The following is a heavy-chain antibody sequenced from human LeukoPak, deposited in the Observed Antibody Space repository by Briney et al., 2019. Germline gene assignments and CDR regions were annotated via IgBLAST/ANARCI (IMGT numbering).Heavy chain of an antibody. CDR2: ISAYNGNT. V-gene: IGHV1-18*01. D-gene: IGHD3-10*01. CDR1: GYTFTSYG. J-gene: IGHJ4*02. Sequence: EASVKVSCKASGYTFTSYGISWVRQAPGQGLEWMGWISAYNGNTNYAQKLQGRVTMTTDTSPSTAYMELRSLRSDDTAVYYCARDWVYGSGSPNFDYWGQGTLVTVSS. CDR3: ARDWVYGSGSPNFDY.